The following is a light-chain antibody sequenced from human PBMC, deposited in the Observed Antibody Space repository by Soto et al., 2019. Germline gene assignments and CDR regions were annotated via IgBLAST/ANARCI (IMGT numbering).Light chain of an antibody. CDR1: QSISSY. CDR2: SAS. Sequence: DIQMTQSPSSLYASVGDRVTITCRASQSISSYLNWYQQKPGKAPKLLIYSASSLQSGVQSRFSDSGSGTDFTLTINSLQPEDFATYYCQQSYSSPLTLGGGTKVELK. CDR3: QQSYSSPLT. J-gene: IGKJ4*01. V-gene: IGKV1-39*01.